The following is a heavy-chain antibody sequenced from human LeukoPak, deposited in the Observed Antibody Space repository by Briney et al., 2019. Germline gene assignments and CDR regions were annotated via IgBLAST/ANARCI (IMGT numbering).Heavy chain of an antibody. J-gene: IGHJ4*02. D-gene: IGHD3-22*01. CDR2: VGGGGSSK. CDR3: ARGHYYDRYFDY. CDR1: GFTFSNYA. V-gene: IGHV3-23*01. Sequence: GGSLRLSCAASGFTFSNYAMSWVRQAPGKGLEWVSSVGGGGSSKYDTDSVKGRFTISRDNSKNTLYLQMGSLRAEDMAVYYCARGHYYDRYFDYWGQGTLVTVSS.